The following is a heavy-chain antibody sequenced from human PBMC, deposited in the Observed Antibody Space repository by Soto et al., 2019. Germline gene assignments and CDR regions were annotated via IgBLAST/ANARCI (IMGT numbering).Heavy chain of an antibody. J-gene: IGHJ4*02. CDR3: AKDQVRSTTVTRFDY. V-gene: IGHV3-9*01. CDR2: ISWNSGSI. CDR1: GFTFDDYA. Sequence: GGSLRLSCAASGFTFDDYAMHWVRQAPGKGLEWVSGISWNSGSIGYADSVKGRFTISRDNAKNSLYLQMNSLRAEDTALYYCAKDQVRSTTVTRFDYWGQGTLVTVSS. D-gene: IGHD4-4*01.